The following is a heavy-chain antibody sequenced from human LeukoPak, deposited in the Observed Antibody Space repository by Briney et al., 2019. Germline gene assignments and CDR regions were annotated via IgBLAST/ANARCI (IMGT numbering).Heavy chain of an antibody. V-gene: IGHV4-39*01. CDR1: GGSISSSSYY. CDR2: IYYSGST. D-gene: IGHD6-19*01. J-gene: IGHJ6*02. Sequence: SETLSLTCTVSGGSISSSSYYWGWIRRPPGKGLEWIGSIYYSGSTYYNPSLKSRVTISVDTSKNQFSLKLSSVTAADTAVYYCARHEVAVAGTKLWWVSNYYYYYGMDVWGQGTTVTVSS. CDR3: ARHEVAVAGTKLWWVSNYYYYYGMDV.